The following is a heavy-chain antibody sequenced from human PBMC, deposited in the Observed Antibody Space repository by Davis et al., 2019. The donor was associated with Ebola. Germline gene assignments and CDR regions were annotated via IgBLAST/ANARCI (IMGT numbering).Heavy chain of an antibody. V-gene: IGHV1-46*01. CDR2: INPSGGST. Sequence: ASVKVSCKASGYTFTSYYMHWVRQAPGQGLEWMGIINPSGGSTSYAQKFQGRVTITADESTSTAYMELSSLRSEDTAVYYCARVGRETYCSRTSCHFYYYYMDVWGKGTTVTVSS. CDR1: GYTFTSYY. D-gene: IGHD2-2*01. J-gene: IGHJ6*03. CDR3: ARVGRETYCSRTSCHFYYYYMDV.